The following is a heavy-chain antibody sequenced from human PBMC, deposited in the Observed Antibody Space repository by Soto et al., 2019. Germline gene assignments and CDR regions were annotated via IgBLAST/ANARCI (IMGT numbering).Heavy chain of an antibody. Sequence: EVQLVESGGGLVKPGGSLRLSCAASGFTFSSYSMNWVRQAPGKGLEWVSSISSSSSYIYYADSVKGRFTISRDNAKNLLYLQMNSLRAEDTAVYYCARTDTAMVTSDYWGQGTLVTVSS. J-gene: IGHJ4*02. CDR1: GFTFSSYS. V-gene: IGHV3-21*01. D-gene: IGHD5-18*01. CDR2: ISSSSSYI. CDR3: ARTDTAMVTSDY.